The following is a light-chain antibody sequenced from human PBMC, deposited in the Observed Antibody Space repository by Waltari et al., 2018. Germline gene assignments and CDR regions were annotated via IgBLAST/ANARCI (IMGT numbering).Light chain of an antibody. CDR3: QQYWSFPLT. J-gene: IGKJ4*01. CDR1: QGIRNY. CDR2: AAS. V-gene: IGKV1-16*02. Sequence: DTQMTQSPSSLSASVGDRVTITCRASQGIRNYLAWFQQKPGRAPKPLIYAASTLQSGFPSKFSGSGSGTDFTLTINSLQPEDFASYYCQQYWSFPLTFGGGTKVEMK.